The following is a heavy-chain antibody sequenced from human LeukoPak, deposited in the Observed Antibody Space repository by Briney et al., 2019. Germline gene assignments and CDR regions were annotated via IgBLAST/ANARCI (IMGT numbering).Heavy chain of an antibody. CDR2: IYISGIS. Sequence: SQTLSLTCTVSGGSISSGGNYWSWLRQPAGKGLEWIGSIYISGISNYKPSLKSRVTISVNTSKNKFSLKLNSVTAEDTAMYYCASASDFWSGYYSSFDGWGQGTLVTVSS. V-gene: IGHV4-61*02. CDR1: GGSISSGGNY. D-gene: IGHD3-3*01. J-gene: IGHJ4*02. CDR3: ASASDFWSGYYSSFDG.